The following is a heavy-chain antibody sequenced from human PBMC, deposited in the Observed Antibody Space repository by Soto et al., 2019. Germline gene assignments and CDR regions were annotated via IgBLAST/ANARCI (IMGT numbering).Heavy chain of an antibody. J-gene: IGHJ4*02. CDR3: TTAATTVTTIDY. V-gene: IGHV3-15*01. D-gene: IGHD4-17*01. CDR1: GFTFSNAW. Sequence: EVHLVESGGGLVKPGGSLRLSCAASGFTFSNAWMSWVRQAPGKGREWVGRIKRKTDGGTTDYAAPVKGRFTISRDDSNNTLYLQMNSLKTEDTAVYYCTTAATTVTTIDYWGQGTLVTVSS. CDR2: IKRKTDGGTT.